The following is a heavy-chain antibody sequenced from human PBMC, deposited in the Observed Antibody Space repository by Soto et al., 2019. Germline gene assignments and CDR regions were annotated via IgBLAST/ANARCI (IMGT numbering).Heavy chain of an antibody. D-gene: IGHD3-22*01. Sequence: GGSLRLSCAASGFTFSSYAMSWVRQAPGKGLEWVSAISGSGGSTYYADSVKGRFTISRDNSKNTLYLQMNSLRAEDTAVYYCAKCPSFPYYYDSSGYFYWGQGTLVTVSS. CDR3: AKCPSFPYYYDSSGYFY. V-gene: IGHV3-23*01. CDR2: ISGSGGST. J-gene: IGHJ4*02. CDR1: GFTFSSYA.